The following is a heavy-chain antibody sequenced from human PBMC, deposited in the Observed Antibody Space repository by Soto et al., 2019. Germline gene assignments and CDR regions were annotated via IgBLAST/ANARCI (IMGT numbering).Heavy chain of an antibody. Sequence: QVQLVQSGAEVKKPGSSVKVSCKASGGTFSSYAISWVRQAPGQGLEWMGGIIPIFGTANYAQKFQGRVTITADESTSTAYMGLSSLRSEDKAVYYCARSYDSSGYYPEAWGYGMDVWGQGTTVTVSS. V-gene: IGHV1-69*01. D-gene: IGHD3-22*01. J-gene: IGHJ6*02. CDR2: IIPIFGTA. CDR3: ARSYDSSGYYPEAWGYGMDV. CDR1: GGTFSSYA.